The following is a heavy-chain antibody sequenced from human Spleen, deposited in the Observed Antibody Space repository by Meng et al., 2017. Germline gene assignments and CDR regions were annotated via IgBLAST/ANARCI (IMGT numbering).Heavy chain of an antibody. V-gene: IGHV3-11*04. CDR3: AITMVRGIPAAFDI. J-gene: IGHJ3*02. Sequence: GGSLRLSCAASGFTFSDYYMSWIRQAPGKGLEWVSYISSSGSTIYYADSVKGRFTISRDNAKNSLYLQMNSLRAEDTAVYYCAITMVRGIPAAFDIWGQGTMVTVSS. CDR1: GFTFSDYY. D-gene: IGHD3-10*01. CDR2: ISSSGSTI.